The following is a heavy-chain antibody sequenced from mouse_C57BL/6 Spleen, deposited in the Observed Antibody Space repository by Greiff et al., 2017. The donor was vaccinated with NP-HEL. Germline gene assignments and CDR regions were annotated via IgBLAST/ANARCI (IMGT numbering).Heavy chain of an antibody. V-gene: IGHV5-16*01. J-gene: IGHJ2*01. CDR3: ARRSAGYPYYFDY. Sequence: EVQRVESEAGLVQPGSSMKLSCTASGFTFSDYYMAWVRQVPEKGLEWVANINYDGSSTYYLDSLKSRFIISRDNAKNILYLQMSSLKSEDTATYYCARRSAGYPYYFDYWGQGTTLTVSS. CDR1: GFTFSDYY. CDR2: INYDGSST. D-gene: IGHD2-2*01.